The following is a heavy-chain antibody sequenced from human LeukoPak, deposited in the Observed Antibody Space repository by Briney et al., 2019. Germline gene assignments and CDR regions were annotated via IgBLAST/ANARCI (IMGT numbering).Heavy chain of an antibody. CDR2: ISSSSSYI. D-gene: IGHD5-24*01. V-gene: IGHV3-21*01. J-gene: IGHJ4*02. Sequence: GGSLRLSCAASGFTFSSYSMNWVRQAPGKGLEWVSSISSSSSYIYYADSVKGRFIISRDNAKNSLYLQMNSLRAEDTAVYYCARDFAGDGMATTTDYWGQGTLVTVSS. CDR1: GFTFSSYS. CDR3: ARDFAGDGMATTTDY.